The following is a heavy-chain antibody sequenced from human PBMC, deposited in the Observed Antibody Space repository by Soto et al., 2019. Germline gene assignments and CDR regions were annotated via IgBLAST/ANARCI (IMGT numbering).Heavy chain of an antibody. J-gene: IGHJ6*02. D-gene: IGHD2-2*01. Sequence: EVQLLESGGGLVQPGGSLRLSCTASGFAFSSYSMNWVRQAPGKGLEWVSGIVDTGGRTFYADSVMGRFTISRDNSKNTLYLEKNGLRVEDTATYYSAPAPAVSYYYNMDVWGQGTTVAVS. CDR1: GFAFSSYS. V-gene: IGHV3-23*01. CDR3: APAPAVSYYYNMDV. CDR2: IVDTGGRT.